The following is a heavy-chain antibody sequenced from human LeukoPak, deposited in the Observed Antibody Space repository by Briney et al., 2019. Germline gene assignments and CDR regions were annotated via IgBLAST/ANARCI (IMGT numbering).Heavy chain of an antibody. CDR2: ISSSSSYI. Sequence: PGGSLRLSCAASGFTFSSYSMNWVRQAPGKGLEWVSSISSSSSYIYYADSVKGRFTISRDNAKNSLYLQMNSLRAEDTAVYYCARAPKESRTFDYWGQGTLVTVSS. J-gene: IGHJ4*02. V-gene: IGHV3-21*01. D-gene: IGHD2-2*01. CDR3: ARAPKESRTFDY. CDR1: GFTFSSYS.